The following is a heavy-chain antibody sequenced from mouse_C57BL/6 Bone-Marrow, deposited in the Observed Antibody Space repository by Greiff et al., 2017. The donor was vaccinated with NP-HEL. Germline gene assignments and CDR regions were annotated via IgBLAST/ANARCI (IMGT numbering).Heavy chain of an antibody. CDR1: GFTFTDYY. CDR2: IRNKASGYTT. V-gene: IGHV7-3*01. J-gene: IGHJ4*01. CDR3: ARSIYYDYADDPVYAMDY. Sequence: EVHLVESGGGLVQPGGSLSLSCAASGFTFTDYYMNWVRQPPGKALEWLGFIRNKASGYTTEYSASVKGRFTISRDNSQSILYLQMNALRAEDSATYYCARSIYYDYADDPVYAMDYWGQGTSVTVSS. D-gene: IGHD2-4*01.